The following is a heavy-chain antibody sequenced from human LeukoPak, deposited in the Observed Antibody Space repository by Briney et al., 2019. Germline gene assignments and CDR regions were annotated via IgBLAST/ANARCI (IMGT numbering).Heavy chain of an antibody. CDR1: RLTFNSNA. Sequence: PGGSLRLSRVVSRLTFNSNAMYWVRQAPGKGLEWVSGISVSGGSEYYADSVKGRFSVSRDNSKHTVYLQMNSLRAEDTAVYFCASHAHDYDSSGYFDSWGQGALVTVSS. D-gene: IGHD3-22*01. V-gene: IGHV3-23*01. CDR2: ISVSGGSE. J-gene: IGHJ4*02. CDR3: ASHAHDYDSSGYFDS.